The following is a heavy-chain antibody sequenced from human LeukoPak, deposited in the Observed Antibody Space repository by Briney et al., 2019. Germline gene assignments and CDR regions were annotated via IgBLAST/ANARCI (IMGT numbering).Heavy chain of an antibody. D-gene: IGHD2-2*01. Sequence: LGGSLRLSCAASGFTFRDYTMNWVRQAPGKGLEWVSAISKSGTYIKYADSVKGRFTVSRDNAKNSLFLQMNSLRVEDTAVYYCAREVVIVVEPAANTIDYWGQGILVTVSS. CDR3: AREVVIVVEPAANTIDY. CDR1: GFTFRDYT. V-gene: IGHV3-21*01. CDR2: ISKSGTYI. J-gene: IGHJ4*02.